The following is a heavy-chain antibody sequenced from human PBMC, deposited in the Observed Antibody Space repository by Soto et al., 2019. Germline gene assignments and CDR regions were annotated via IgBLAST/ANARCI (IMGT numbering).Heavy chain of an antibody. Sequence: GGSLRLSSTASGFTFGDYAMSWFRQAPGKGLEWVGFIRSKAYGGTTEYAASVKGRFTISRDDSKSIAYLQMNSLKTEDTAVYYGTRAHENWELLDYFNYWGQGTLDTVSS. CDR1: GFTFGDYA. CDR2: IRSKAYGGTT. D-gene: IGHD1-26*01. V-gene: IGHV3-49*03. CDR3: TRAHENWELLDYFNY. J-gene: IGHJ4*02.